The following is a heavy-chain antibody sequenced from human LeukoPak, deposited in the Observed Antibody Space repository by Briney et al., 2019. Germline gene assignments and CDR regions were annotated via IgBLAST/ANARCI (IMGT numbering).Heavy chain of an antibody. CDR1: GFSFSSYA. CDR3: SKELVNTRH. J-gene: IGHJ4*02. V-gene: IGHV3-23*01. D-gene: IGHD3-9*01. Sequence: GGSLRLSCAASGFSFSSYAMNWVRQAPGKGLEWVSTISSTGGSTYYADSVKGRFTISRDNSKNTLYLQMNSLRAEDTAVYYCSKELVNTRHWGQGTLVTVSS. CDR2: ISSTGGST.